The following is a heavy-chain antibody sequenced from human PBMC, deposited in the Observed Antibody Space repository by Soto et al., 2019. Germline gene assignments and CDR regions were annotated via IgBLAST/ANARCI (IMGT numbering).Heavy chain of an antibody. V-gene: IGHV3-23*01. CDR1: GFTFSSYA. Sequence: EVQLLESGGGLVQPGGSLRLSCAASGFTFSSYAMSWVHQAPGKGLEWVSAISGSGGSTYYADSVKGRFTISRDNSKNTLYLQMNSLRAEDTAVYYCAKDRIQLWLLWVYWGQGTLVTVSS. CDR3: AKDRIQLWLLWVY. CDR2: ISGSGGST. J-gene: IGHJ4*02. D-gene: IGHD5-18*01.